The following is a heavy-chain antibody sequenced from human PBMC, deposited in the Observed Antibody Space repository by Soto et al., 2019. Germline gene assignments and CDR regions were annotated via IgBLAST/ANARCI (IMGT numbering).Heavy chain of an antibody. CDR1: GYTFTSYF. J-gene: IGHJ4*02. CDR2: INTGNGNT. V-gene: IGHV1-3*04. D-gene: IGHD1-26*01. Sequence: QVQLVQSGTEVKEPGASVKVSCKASGYTFTSYFMHWLRHAPGQRLEWMGWINTGNGNTMYSQKLQGRVTIARDTFASTVKMELSSLTSEDPAVYYCVRDFVGASDYWGQGTLVTVSS. CDR3: VRDFVGASDY.